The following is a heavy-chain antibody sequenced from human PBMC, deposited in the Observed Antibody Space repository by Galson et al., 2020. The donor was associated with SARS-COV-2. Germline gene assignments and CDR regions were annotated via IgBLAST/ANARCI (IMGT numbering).Heavy chain of an antibody. CDR1: GFTFSSYG. V-gene: IGHV3-33*01. CDR2: IWYDGSNK. D-gene: IGHD1-1*01. Sequence: GGSLRLSCAASGFTFSSYGMHWVRQAPGKGLEWVAVIWYDGSNKHCADSVKGRFSISRDNSKNTLYLQMNSLRAEDTAVYYCARGGTATSIWDYWGQGTLATVSS. CDR3: ARGGTATSIWDY. J-gene: IGHJ4*02.